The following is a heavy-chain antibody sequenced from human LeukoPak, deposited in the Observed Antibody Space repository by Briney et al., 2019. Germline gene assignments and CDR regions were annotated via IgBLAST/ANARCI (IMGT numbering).Heavy chain of an antibody. CDR1: GFTFSSYA. CDR3: AKEGTRTIVVVLAATDY. D-gene: IGHD2-2*01. J-gene: IGHJ4*02. V-gene: IGHV3-23*01. Sequence: GGSLRLSCAASGFTFSSYAMSWVRQAPGKGLEWVSAISGSGGSTYYADSVRGRFTISRDNSKNTLYLQMNSLRAEDTAVYYCAKEGTRTIVVVLAATDYWGQGTLVTVSS. CDR2: ISGSGGST.